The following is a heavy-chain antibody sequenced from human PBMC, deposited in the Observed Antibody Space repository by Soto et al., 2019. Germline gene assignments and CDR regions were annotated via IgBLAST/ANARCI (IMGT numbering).Heavy chain of an antibody. CDR2: IYWDADK. J-gene: IGHJ4*02. CDR1: GFSLSTSGVG. D-gene: IGHD3-22*01. Sequence: QITLKESGPTLVKPTQTLTLTCSFSGFSLSTSGVGVGWIPQPPGKALEWLALIYWDADKRYSPSLKSRLTITKDTSKIQVVLTMTNMDPVDTASYYCAHRRLLTFFDYWGQGTLVTVSS. V-gene: IGHV2-5*02. CDR3: AHRRLLTFFDY.